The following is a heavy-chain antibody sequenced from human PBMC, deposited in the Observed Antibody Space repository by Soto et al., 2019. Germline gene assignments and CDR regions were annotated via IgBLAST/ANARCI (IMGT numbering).Heavy chain of an antibody. CDR3: ARGPPPWDGYNLDV. Sequence: QVQLVQSGAEVKKPGASVKVSCKASGYTFTSYDINWVRQATGQGLEWMGWMNPNSGNTGYAQKFQGRVTMTRNTSISTAYMELSSLRAEDTAVYYCARGPPPWDGYNLDVWGQGTTVTVSS. CDR1: GYTFTSYD. J-gene: IGHJ6*02. D-gene: IGHD5-12*01. CDR2: MNPNSGNT. V-gene: IGHV1-8*01.